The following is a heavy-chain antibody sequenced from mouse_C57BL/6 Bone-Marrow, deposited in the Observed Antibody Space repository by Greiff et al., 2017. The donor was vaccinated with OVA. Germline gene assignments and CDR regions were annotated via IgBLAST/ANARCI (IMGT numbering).Heavy chain of an antibody. J-gene: IGHJ4*01. V-gene: IGHV1-85*01. D-gene: IGHD4-1*01. CDR1: GYTFTSYD. Sequence: QVQLQQSGPELVKPGASVKLSCKASGYTFTSYDINWVKQRPGQGLEWIGWIYPRDGSTKYNEKFKGKATVTVDTSSSTAYMELHSLTSEDSAVYFCARKGTGARYAMDYWGQGTSVTVSA. CDR2: IYPRDGST. CDR3: ARKGTGARYAMDY.